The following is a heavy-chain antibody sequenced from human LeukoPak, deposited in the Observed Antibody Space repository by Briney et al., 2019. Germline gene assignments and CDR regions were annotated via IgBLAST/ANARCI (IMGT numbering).Heavy chain of an antibody. D-gene: IGHD6-13*01. CDR2: IYYSETT. V-gene: IGHV4-39*07. J-gene: IGHJ6*02. Sequence: SETLSLTCTVSGGSISSSSGHYWGWIRQPPGKGLEWIGTIYYSETTYYNPSLKSRVTISVDTSKNQVSLKLSSVTAADTAVYYCARDSRYSSSWYEVDYYSGMDVWGQGTTVTVSS. CDR3: ARDSRYSSSWYEVDYYSGMDV. CDR1: GGSISSSSGHY.